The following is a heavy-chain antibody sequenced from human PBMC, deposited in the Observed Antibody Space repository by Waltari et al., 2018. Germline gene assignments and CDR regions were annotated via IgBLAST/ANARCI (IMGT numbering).Heavy chain of an antibody. D-gene: IGHD2-15*01. Sequence: QVQLQESGPGLVKPSGTLSLTCAVSGGSISSSNWWSWVRQPPGRGMQWLGEIDHSGGTNSNPSLQSRVTLSVDKSKNQFSLKLSAVTAADTAVYYCARVGGYCSGGSCRRDYYYYYGMDVWGQGTTVTVSS. J-gene: IGHJ6*02. V-gene: IGHV4-4*02. CDR2: IDHSGGT. CDR1: GGSISSSNW. CDR3: ARVGGYCSGGSCRRDYYYYYGMDV.